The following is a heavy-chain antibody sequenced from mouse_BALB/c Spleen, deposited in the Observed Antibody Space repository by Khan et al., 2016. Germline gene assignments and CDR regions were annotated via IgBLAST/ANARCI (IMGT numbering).Heavy chain of an antibody. V-gene: IGHV1-9*01. D-gene: IGHD1-2*01. CDR3: GGRGLTTAGYFDV. CDR1: GYTFSSSW. J-gene: IGHJ1*01. Sequence: QVQLKQSGAELMKPGASVKISCKATGYTFSSSWIEWVKQRPGHGLEWIGGILPGSGSTNYTEKFKGKSTFTADTSSSTAYLQLSSLKSEDSAGYYCGGRGLTTAGYFDVWGAGTTVTVSS. CDR2: ILPGSGST.